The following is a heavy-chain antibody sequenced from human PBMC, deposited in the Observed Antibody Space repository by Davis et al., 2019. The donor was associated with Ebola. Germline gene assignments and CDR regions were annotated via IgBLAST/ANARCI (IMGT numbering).Heavy chain of an antibody. J-gene: IGHJ5*02. Sequence: PGGSLRLSCGASGFTFSTSWMGWVRQPPGKGLEWVATINWDGVENYYVDSVRGRFTISRDNAKNSLYLQMNSLSAEDTAIYFCVRLEWGSADRWGRGTLVTVSA. V-gene: IGHV3-7*03. D-gene: IGHD1-26*01. CDR1: GFTFSTSW. CDR2: INWDGVEN. CDR3: VRLEWGSADR.